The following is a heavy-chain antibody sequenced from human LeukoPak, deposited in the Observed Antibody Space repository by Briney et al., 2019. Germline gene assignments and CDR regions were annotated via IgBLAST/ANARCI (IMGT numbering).Heavy chain of an antibody. Sequence: GGSQRLSCAASGFVFSSYAMHWVRQAPGKGLEWVAVILYDGSNKYYADSVKGRFTISRDNSKNTLYLQMNSLRAEDTAVYYCARDYSRAGGSSDYWGQGTLVTVSS. D-gene: IGHD3-10*01. CDR2: ILYDGSNK. CDR1: GFVFSSYA. J-gene: IGHJ4*02. CDR3: ARDYSRAGGSSDY. V-gene: IGHV3-30*04.